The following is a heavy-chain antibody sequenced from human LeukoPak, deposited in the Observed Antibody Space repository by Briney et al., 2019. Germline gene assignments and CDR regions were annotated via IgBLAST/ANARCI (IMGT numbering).Heavy chain of an antibody. Sequence: GGSLRLSCTVSGFSFREHWMSWVREAPGKGLEWVGNIKEDGNEDYYVDSVEGRFVIFRDNAKNSLYLQMHSLRAEDTAVYYCTRGDRGYAESLYWGRGTLVTVSS. CDR2: IKEDGNED. V-gene: IGHV3-7*02. CDR1: GFSFREHW. J-gene: IGHJ4*02. D-gene: IGHD5-12*01. CDR3: TRGDRGYAESLY.